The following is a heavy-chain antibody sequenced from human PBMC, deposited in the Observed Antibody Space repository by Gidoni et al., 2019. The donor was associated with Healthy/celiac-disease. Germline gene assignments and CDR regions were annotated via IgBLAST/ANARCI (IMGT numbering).Heavy chain of an antibody. J-gene: IGHJ6*02. CDR2: ISSSSSYI. D-gene: IGHD3-10*01. CDR3: ARDMSLWFGELLSGYYYYGMDV. V-gene: IGHV3-21*01. Sequence: EVQLVESGGGLVKPGGSLRLSCAASGFTFSSYSMNWVRQAPGKGLEWVSSISSSSSYIYYADSVKGRFTISRDNAKNSLYLQMNSLRAEDTAVYYCARDMSLWFGELLSGYYYYGMDVWGQGTTVTVSS. CDR1: GFTFSSYS.